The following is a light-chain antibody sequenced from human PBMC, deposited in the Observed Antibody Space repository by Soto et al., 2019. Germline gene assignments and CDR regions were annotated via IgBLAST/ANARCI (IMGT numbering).Light chain of an antibody. J-gene: IGLJ3*02. CDR1: SSDVGGYNY. CDR2: EVT. CDR3: SSYAASNNFYFV. Sequence: QSALTQPPSASGSPGQSVTISCTGTSSDVGGYNYVSWYQQYPGRAPKLMIYEVTKRPSGVPDRFSGSKSGNTASLTVSGLQAEDEDDYYCSSYAASNNFYFVFGGGPKLTVL. V-gene: IGLV2-8*01.